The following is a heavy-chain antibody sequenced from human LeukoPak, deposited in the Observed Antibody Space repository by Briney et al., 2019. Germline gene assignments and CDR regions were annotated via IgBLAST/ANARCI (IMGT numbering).Heavy chain of an antibody. D-gene: IGHD3-10*01. CDR1: GYSISSGYY. CDR2: IYHSGST. V-gene: IGHV4-38-2*01. J-gene: IGHJ5*02. Sequence: SETLSLTCAVSGYSISSGYYWGWIRQPPGKGLEWIGSIYHSGSTYYNPSLKSRVTISVDTSKNQFSLKLSSVTAADTAVYYCARGSLLWFGELLSGWFDPWGQGTLVTVSS. CDR3: ARGSLLWFGELLSGWFDP.